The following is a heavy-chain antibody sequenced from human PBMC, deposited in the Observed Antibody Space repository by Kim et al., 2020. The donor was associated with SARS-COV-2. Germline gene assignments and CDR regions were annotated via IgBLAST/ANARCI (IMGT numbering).Heavy chain of an antibody. CDR3: TSDYYDSSGYWNDAFDI. V-gene: IGHV3-49*02. J-gene: IGHJ3*02. Sequence: VKGRFTISRDDSKSIAYLQMNSLKTEDTAVYYCTSDYYDSSGYWNDAFDIWGQGTMVTVSS. D-gene: IGHD3-22*01.